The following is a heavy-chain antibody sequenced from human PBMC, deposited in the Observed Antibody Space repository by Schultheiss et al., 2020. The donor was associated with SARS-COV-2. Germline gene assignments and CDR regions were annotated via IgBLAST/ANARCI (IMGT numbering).Heavy chain of an antibody. CDR3: ARDTRVGPRYYMDV. CDR2: IKQDGSEK. CDR1: GFTFSSYW. V-gene: IGHV3-7*05. D-gene: IGHD1-26*01. Sequence: GGSLRLSCAASGFTFSSYWMSWVRQAPGKGLEWVANIKQDGSEKYYVDSVKGRFTISRDNAKNSLYLQMNSLRAKDTAVYYCARDTRVGPRYYMDVWGKGTTVTVSS. J-gene: IGHJ6*03.